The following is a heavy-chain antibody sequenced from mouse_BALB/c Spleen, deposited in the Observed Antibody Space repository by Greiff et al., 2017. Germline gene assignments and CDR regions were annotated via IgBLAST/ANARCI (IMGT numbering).Heavy chain of an antibody. J-gene: IGHJ4*01. CDR2: IYPGNSDT. V-gene: IGHV1-5*01. D-gene: IGHD1-1*01. CDR3: TRAGSSYFFMDY. CDR1: GYTFTSYW. Sequence: VHVKQSGTVLARPGASVKMSCTASGYTFTSYWMHWVNQRPGQGLEWIGAIYPGNSDTSYNQKFKGKAKLTAVTSTSTAYMELSSLTNEDSAVYYCTRAGSSYFFMDYWGQGTSVTVSS.